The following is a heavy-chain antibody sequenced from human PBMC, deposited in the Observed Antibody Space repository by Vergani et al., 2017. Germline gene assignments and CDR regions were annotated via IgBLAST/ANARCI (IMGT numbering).Heavy chain of an antibody. CDR2: INPSGGST. Sequence: QVQLVQSGAEVKKPGASVKVSCKASGYTFTSYYMHWVRQAPGQGLAWMGIINPSGGSTSYAQKFQGRVTMTRDTSPSTVYMELSSLRSEDPAVYYCARGPDYDDSSGYYWFDYGGQGTLVTVSS. V-gene: IGHV1-46*03. J-gene: IGHJ4*02. D-gene: IGHD3-22*01. CDR1: GYTFTSYY. CDR3: ARGPDYDDSSGYYWFDY.